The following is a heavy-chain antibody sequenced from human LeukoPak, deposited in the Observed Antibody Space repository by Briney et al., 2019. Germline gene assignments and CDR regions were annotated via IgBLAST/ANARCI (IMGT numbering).Heavy chain of an antibody. CDR2: IRYDGSNK. V-gene: IGHV3-30*02. Sequence: GGSLRLSCVASGFTFSSYGMHWVRQAPGKGLEWVAFIRYDGSNKYYADSVKGRFTISRDNAKNSLYLQMNSLRTEDTAVYYCVRDGSSWGNFDYWGQGTLVSVSS. D-gene: IGHD7-27*01. CDR3: VRDGSSWGNFDY. CDR1: GFTFSSYG. J-gene: IGHJ4*02.